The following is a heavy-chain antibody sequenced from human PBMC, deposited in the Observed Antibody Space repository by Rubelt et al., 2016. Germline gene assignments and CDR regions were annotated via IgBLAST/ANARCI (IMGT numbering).Heavy chain of an antibody. V-gene: IGHV3-7*03. CDR2: IRQDGNEK. CDR3: AKDSRSSGWYAGMDV. D-gene: IGHD6-19*01. CDR1: GFTFGTYW. J-gene: IGHJ6*02. Sequence: GGGLVQPGGSLRLSCAASGFTFGTYWMTWVRQPPGKGLEWVTNIRQDGNEKHYVDSVKGRFTVSRDNSKNTVYLQMNSLRAEDTAVYYYAKDSRSSGWYAGMDVWGQGTTVTVSS.